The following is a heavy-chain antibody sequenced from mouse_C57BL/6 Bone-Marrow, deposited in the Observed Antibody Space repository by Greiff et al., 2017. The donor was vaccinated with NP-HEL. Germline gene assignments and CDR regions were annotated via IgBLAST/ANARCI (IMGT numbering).Heavy chain of an antibody. Sequence: DVKLVESGGGLVQPGGSLKLSCAASGFTFSDYYMYWVRQTPEKRLEWVAYISNGGGSTYYPDTVKGRFTISRDNAKNTLYLQMSRLKSEDTAMYYCAREGNYYGTYYYAMDYWGQGTSVTVSS. CDR1: GFTFSDYY. J-gene: IGHJ4*01. CDR3: AREGNYYGTYYYAMDY. CDR2: ISNGGGST. V-gene: IGHV5-12*01. D-gene: IGHD1-1*01.